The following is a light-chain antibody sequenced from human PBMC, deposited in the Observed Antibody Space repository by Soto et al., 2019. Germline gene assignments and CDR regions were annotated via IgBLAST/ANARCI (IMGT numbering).Light chain of an antibody. J-gene: IGLJ2*01. Sequence: SYELTQPPSVSVAPGPTARIACGEDTIGSNDVHWYQQQPGQAPVLVVFDDTVRPSGIPELVSGSKSGNTATLTITRVEAWYEADYYWQLGDGNSYHFVFGGGTKLTVL. V-gene: IGLV3-21*02. CDR3: QLGDGNSYHFV. CDR1: TIGSND. CDR2: DDT.